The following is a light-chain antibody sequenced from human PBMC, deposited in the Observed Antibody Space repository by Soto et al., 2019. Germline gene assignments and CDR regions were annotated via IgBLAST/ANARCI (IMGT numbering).Light chain of an antibody. J-gene: IGKJ1*01. CDR1: QSVSSSY. CDR2: GAS. V-gene: IGKV3-20*01. CDR3: QQYGSSPWT. Sequence: EIVLTQSPGTLSLSPGERATLSCRASQSVSSSYLAWYQQKPGQAPRLLIYGASSRATGIPDRFSGSGSGTAFTLTISRLEPEDVAVYYCQQYGSSPWTFGQGTKLEIK.